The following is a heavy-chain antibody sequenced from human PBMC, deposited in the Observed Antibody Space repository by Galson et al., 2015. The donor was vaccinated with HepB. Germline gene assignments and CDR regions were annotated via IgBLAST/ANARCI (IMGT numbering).Heavy chain of an antibody. CDR2: INGRGSTS. Sequence: SLRLSCAGSGFIFRHHAMAWIRQAPGKGLEWVSGINGRGSTSSSSDAVTGRFSISRDNSKDTVFLQMDNLRAEDTAVYYCVKEGSWFGGDWFDPWGQGALVTVS. J-gene: IGHJ5*02. V-gene: IGHV3-23*01. CDR1: GFIFRHHA. D-gene: IGHD3-16*01. CDR3: VKEGSWFGGDWFDP.